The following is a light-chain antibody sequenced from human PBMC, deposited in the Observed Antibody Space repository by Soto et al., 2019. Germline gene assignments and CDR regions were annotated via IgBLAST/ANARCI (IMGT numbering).Light chain of an antibody. CDR2: DVS. CDR1: SNY. CDR3: SSYAGSNVV. J-gene: IGLJ2*01. Sequence: QSALTQPRSVSGSPGQSVTISCTGTSNYVSWYQQHPGKAPKLMIYDVSKRPSGVPDRFSGSKSGNTASLTVSGLQAEDEAEYYCSSYAGSNVVFGGGTKLTVL. V-gene: IGLV2-11*01.